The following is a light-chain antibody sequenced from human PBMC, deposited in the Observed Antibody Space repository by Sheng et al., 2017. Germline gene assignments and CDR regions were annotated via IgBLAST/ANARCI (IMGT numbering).Light chain of an antibody. CDR2: DAS. V-gene: IGKV3-11*01. CDR1: QSVGNN. CDR3: QQRTNWPPLT. J-gene: IGKJ4*01. Sequence: EIVLTQSPAILSLSPGERATLSCRASQSVGNNLAWYQQKPGQAPRLLMFDASNRATGIPARFSGSGSETDFTLTISSLEPEDFAVYYCQQRTNWPPLTFGGGTKVEIK.